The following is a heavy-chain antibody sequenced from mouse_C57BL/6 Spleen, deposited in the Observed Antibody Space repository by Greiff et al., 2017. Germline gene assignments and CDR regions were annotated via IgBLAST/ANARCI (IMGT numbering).Heavy chain of an antibody. J-gene: IGHJ2*01. CDR3: AREGITVFDD. CDR1: GYTFTSSG. Sequence: QVQLQQSGAELARPGASVKLSCKASGYTFTSSGISWVKQRTGQGLEWIGEIYPRSGNTSYNEKFKGKATLTADKSSSTAYRELRSLTSEDATVYFCAREGITVFDDWGQGTTLTVSS. CDR2: IYPRSGNT. V-gene: IGHV1-81*01. D-gene: IGHD2-4*01.